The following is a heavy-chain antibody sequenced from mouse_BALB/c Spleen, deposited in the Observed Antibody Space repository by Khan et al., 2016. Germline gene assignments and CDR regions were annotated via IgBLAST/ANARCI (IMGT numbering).Heavy chain of an antibody. CDR3: ARANWDIFYAMDY. V-gene: IGHV3-2*02. Sequence: VQLQESGPGLVKPSQSLSLTCTVTGYSITSDYAWNWIRQFPGNKLEWMGYISYSGSTSYNPSLKSRISITRDTSKNQFFLQLNSVTTEDTATYYCARANWDIFYAMDYWGQGTSVTVSS. J-gene: IGHJ4*01. CDR1: GYSITSDYA. D-gene: IGHD4-1*01. CDR2: ISYSGST.